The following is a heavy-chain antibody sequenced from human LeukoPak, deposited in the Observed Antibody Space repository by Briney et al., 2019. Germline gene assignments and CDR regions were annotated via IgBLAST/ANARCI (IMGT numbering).Heavy chain of an antibody. V-gene: IGHV3-30*01. D-gene: IGHD1-1*01. CDR1: GFTFSSYA. CDR3: STSGTDLNPDF. CDR2: ISHDGSEK. J-gene: IGHJ4*02. Sequence: GGSLRLSCAASGFTFSSYAMHWVRQAPGKGLQWVAAISHDGSEKFYADSVKGRLTISRDNSKNTLFLQMNSLRAEDTAVYYCSTSGTDLNPDFWGQGTLVTVSS.